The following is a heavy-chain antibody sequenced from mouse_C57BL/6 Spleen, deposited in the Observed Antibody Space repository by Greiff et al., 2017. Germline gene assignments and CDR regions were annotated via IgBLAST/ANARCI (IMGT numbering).Heavy chain of an antibody. Sequence: QVQLQQPGAELVRPGSSVKLSCKASGYTFTSYWMHWVKQRPIQGLEWIGNIDPSDSETHYNQKFKDKATLTVDKSSSTAYMQLSSLTSEDSAVYYCARGRDQWYFDVWGTGTTVTVSS. CDR3: ARGRDQWYFDV. V-gene: IGHV1-52*01. D-gene: IGHD3-3*01. CDR2: IDPSDSET. CDR1: GYTFTSYW. J-gene: IGHJ1*03.